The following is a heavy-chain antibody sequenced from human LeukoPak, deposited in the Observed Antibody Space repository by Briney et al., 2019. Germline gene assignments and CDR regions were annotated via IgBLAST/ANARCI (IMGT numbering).Heavy chain of an antibody. V-gene: IGHV1-2*02. CDR1: GYTFTGYY. D-gene: IGHD3-22*01. J-gene: IGHJ4*02. Sequence: ASVKVSCKASGYTFTGYYMHWVRQAPGQGLEWMGWINPNSGGTNYAQKFQGRVTMTRDTSISTAYMELSRLRSDDTAVYYCARGEMGRDSSGYFGYWGQGTLVTVSS. CDR3: ARGEMGRDSSGYFGY. CDR2: INPNSGGT.